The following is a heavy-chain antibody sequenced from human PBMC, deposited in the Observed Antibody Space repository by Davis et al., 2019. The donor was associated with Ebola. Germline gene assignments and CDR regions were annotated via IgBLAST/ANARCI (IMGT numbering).Heavy chain of an antibody. CDR3: ASGGGYCSGGSCYSLGPSYWYFDL. Sequence: SVKVSCKASGGTFSSYAISWVRQAPGQGLEWMGGIIPIFGTANYAQKFQGRVTITADKSTSTAYMELSSLRSEDTAVYYCASGGGYCSGGSCYSLGPSYWYFDLWGRGTLVTVSS. V-gene: IGHV1-69*06. CDR2: IIPIFGTA. D-gene: IGHD2-15*01. J-gene: IGHJ2*01. CDR1: GGTFSSYA.